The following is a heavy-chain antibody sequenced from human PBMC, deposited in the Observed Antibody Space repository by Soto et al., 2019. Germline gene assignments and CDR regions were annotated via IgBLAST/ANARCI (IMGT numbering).Heavy chain of an antibody. CDR2: IYYSGST. Sequence: QVQLQESGPGLVKPSETLSLTCTVSGGSVSSGSYYWIWIRQPPGKGLEWIGYIYYSGSTNYNPSLKSRVTISVDTSKNQFSLKLSSVTAADTAVYYCARDLSRLVRGVRRGMDVWGQGTTVTVSS. CDR1: GGSVSSGSYY. CDR3: ARDLSRLVRGVRRGMDV. V-gene: IGHV4-61*01. D-gene: IGHD3-10*01. J-gene: IGHJ6*02.